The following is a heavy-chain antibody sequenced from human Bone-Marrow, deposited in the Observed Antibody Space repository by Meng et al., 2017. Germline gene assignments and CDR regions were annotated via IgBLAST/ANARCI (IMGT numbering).Heavy chain of an antibody. CDR3: ASTKRWWLAKGNDY. J-gene: IGHJ4*02. V-gene: IGHV3-11*01. D-gene: IGHD5-12*01. CDR1: GFTFSDYY. CDR2: ISSSGSTI. Sequence: GESLKISCAASGFTFSDYYMSWLRQAPGKGLEWVSYISSSGSTIYYADSVKGRFTISRDNDKNSLYLQMNSLRAEDTAVYYCASTKRWWLAKGNDYWGQGTLVTVSS.